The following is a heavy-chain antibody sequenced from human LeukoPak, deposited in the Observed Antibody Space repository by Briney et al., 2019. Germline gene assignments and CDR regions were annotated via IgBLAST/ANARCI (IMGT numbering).Heavy chain of an antibody. CDR2: IIPIFGTA. CDR3: ARELYYYDSSGYYSIQPFDY. D-gene: IGHD3-22*01. J-gene: IGHJ4*02. Sequence: VKVSCKASGGTFSSYAISWVRQAPGQGLEWMGGIIPIFGTANYAQKFQGRVTITADESTSTAYMELSSLRSEGTAVYYCARELYYYDSSGYYSIQPFDYWGQGTLVTVSS. CDR1: GGTFSSYA. V-gene: IGHV1-69*13.